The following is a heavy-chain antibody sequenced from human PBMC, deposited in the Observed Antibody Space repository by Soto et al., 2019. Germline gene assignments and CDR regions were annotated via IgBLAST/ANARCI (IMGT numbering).Heavy chain of an antibody. V-gene: IGHV1-69*01. Sequence: QVQLVQSGAEVKKPGSSVKVSCKASGGTFGSYAISWVRQAPGQGLEWMGGIIPIPGTANYAQKFQGRGTIAADESTSKDYMELSSLRSEDTAVYYCARSQGSSTSLEIYYYYYYGMDVWGQGTTVTVSS. D-gene: IGHD2-2*01. CDR3: ARSQGSSTSLEIYYYYYYGMDV. J-gene: IGHJ6*02. CDR1: GGTFGSYA. CDR2: IIPIPGTA.